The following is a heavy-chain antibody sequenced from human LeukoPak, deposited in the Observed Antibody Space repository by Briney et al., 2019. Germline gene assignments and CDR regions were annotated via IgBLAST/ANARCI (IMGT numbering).Heavy chain of an antibody. CDR3: ARRRGRLSFDY. Sequence: SETLSLTCTVSGGSISSYYWSWIRQPPGKGLEWIGSIYYSGSTYYNPSLKSRVTISVDTSKNQFSLKLSSVTAADTAVYYCARRRGRLSFDYWGQGTLVTVSS. CDR1: GGSISSYY. CDR2: IYYSGST. J-gene: IGHJ4*02. V-gene: IGHV4-59*05.